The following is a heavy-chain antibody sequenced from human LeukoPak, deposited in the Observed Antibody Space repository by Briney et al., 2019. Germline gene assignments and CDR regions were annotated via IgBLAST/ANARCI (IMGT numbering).Heavy chain of an antibody. J-gene: IGHJ5*02. CDR3: ARDGHYGDYPSGLDP. CDR1: GYSISSGYY. CDR2: IYHSGST. D-gene: IGHD4-17*01. V-gene: IGHV4-38-2*02. Sequence: SETLTLTCAVSGYSISSGYYWGWIRQPPGKGPEWIGSIYHSGSTYYNPSLKSRVTISVDTSKNLFSLKLSSVTAADTAVYYCARDGHYGDYPSGLDPWGQGTLVTVSS.